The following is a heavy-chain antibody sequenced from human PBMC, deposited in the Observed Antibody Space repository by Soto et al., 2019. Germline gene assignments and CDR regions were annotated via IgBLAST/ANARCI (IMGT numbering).Heavy chain of an antibody. CDR2: INSDGSRT. Sequence: EVQLVESGGGLVQPGGSLRLSCAASGFTFSNYWTRWVRQGPGKGLVGVSRINSDGSRTNYADSVKGRFTISRDNAKNTLYRQMNSLRAEDTAVYYCARVDSSGWTIDYWGQGTLVTVSS. CDR3: ARVDSSGWTIDY. CDR1: GFTFSNYW. D-gene: IGHD3-22*01. J-gene: IGHJ4*02. V-gene: IGHV3-74*01.